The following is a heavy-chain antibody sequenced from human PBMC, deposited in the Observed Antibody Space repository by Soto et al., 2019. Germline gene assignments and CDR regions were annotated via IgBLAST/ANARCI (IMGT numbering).Heavy chain of an antibody. V-gene: IGHV1-69*06. CDR3: ARDPYYAFWSGYYLDY. Sequence: QVQLVQSGAEVKKPGSSVKVSCKASGGTFSSYAISWVRQAPGQGLEWMGGIIPIFGTANYAQKFQGRVTITADKSTSTAYMELSSLRSEDTAVYYCARDPYYAFWSGYYLDYWGQGTLVTVSS. D-gene: IGHD3-3*01. J-gene: IGHJ4*02. CDR2: IIPIFGTA. CDR1: GGTFSSYA.